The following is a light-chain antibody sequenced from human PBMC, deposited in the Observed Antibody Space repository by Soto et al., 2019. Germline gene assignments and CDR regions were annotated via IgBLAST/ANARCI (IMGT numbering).Light chain of an antibody. V-gene: IGLV2-14*01. CDR2: DVS. CDR1: SSDVGAYND. CDR3: SSYTTSTTLEV. Sequence: QSVLTQPASVSGSPGQSITISCTGTSSDVGAYNDVSWYQQHPGKAPKLMIYDVSNRPSGVSNRFSGSKSGNTASLTISGLQAEDEADYYCSSYTTSTTLEVFGGGTKVTVL. J-gene: IGLJ2*01.